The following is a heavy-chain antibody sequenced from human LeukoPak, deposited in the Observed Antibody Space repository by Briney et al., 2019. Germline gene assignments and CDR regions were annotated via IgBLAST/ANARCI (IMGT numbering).Heavy chain of an antibody. J-gene: IGHJ6*03. CDR3: ARRNLGYCSSTSCYRGEYYYYMDV. V-gene: IGHV3-11*04. Sequence: GGSLRLSCAASGFTFSDYYMSWIRQAPGKGLEWVSYIRSSGSTIYYADSVKGRFTISRDNAKNSLYLQMNSLRAEDTAVYYCARRNLGYCSSTSCYRGEYYYYMDVWGKGTTVTVSS. D-gene: IGHD2-2*02. CDR2: IRSSGSTI. CDR1: GFTFSDYY.